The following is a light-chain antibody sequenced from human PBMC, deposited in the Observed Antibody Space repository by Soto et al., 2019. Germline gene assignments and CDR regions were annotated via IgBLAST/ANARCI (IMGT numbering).Light chain of an antibody. CDR1: QSVRSSY. CDR2: GAS. J-gene: IGKJ5*01. V-gene: IGKV3-20*01. CDR3: QQYGSSSIT. Sequence: EIVLTQSPGTLPLSPGERATLSCRASQSVRSSYLAWYQQKPGQAPRLLIYGASSRATGIPDRFSGSGSGTDFTLTISRLEPEDFAVYYCQQYGSSSITFGQGTRLEIK.